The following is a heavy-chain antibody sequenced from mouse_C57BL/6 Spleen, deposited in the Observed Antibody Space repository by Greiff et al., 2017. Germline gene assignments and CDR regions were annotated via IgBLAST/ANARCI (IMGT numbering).Heavy chain of an antibody. V-gene: IGHV5-16*01. CDR2: INYDGSST. CDR3: ARDDLYAMDY. CDR1: GFTFSDYY. J-gene: IGHJ4*01. Sequence: EVNVVESEGGLVQPGSSMKLSCTASGFTFSDYYMAWVRQVPEKGLEWVANINYDGSSTYYLDSLKSRFIISRDNAKNILYLQMSSLKSEDTATYYCARDDLYAMDYWGQGTSVTVSS.